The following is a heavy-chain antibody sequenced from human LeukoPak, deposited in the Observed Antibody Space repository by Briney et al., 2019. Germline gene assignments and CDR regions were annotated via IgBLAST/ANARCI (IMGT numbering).Heavy chain of an antibody. CDR1: GGSISSSSYY. CDR2: IYYSGST. CDR3: ARLYYDSSGYYQICYFDY. D-gene: IGHD3-22*01. J-gene: IGHJ4*02. V-gene: IGHV4-39*01. Sequence: PSETLSLTCTVSGGSISSSSYYWGWIRQPPGKGLEWIGSIYYSGSTYYNPSLKSRVPISVDTSKTPFSLNLSSVTAADTAVYYCARLYYDSSGYYQICYFDYWGQGTLVTVSS.